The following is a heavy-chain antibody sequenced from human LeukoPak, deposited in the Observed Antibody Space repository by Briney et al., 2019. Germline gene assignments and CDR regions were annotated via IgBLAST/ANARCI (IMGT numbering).Heavy chain of an antibody. CDR2: IYTSGST. CDR3: ARHWGSSALDY. D-gene: IGHD6-6*01. V-gene: IGHV4-4*09. Sequence: PSETLSLTCTVSGVSISSYYWSWLRQPPGKGLEWIGYIYTSGSTNYNPSLKSRVTISVDTSKNQFSLKLSSVTAADTAVYYCARHWGSSALDYWGQGTLVTVSS. CDR1: GVSISSYY. J-gene: IGHJ4*02.